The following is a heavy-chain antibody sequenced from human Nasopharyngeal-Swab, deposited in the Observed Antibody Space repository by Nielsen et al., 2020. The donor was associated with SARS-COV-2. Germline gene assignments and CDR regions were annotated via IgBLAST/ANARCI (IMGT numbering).Heavy chain of an antibody. CDR1: GFTFSSYA. CDR3: AKKRVTMVRGVQAPTDY. D-gene: IGHD3-10*01. J-gene: IGHJ4*02. CDR2: ISGSGGST. V-gene: IGHV3-23*01. Sequence: GESLKISCAASGFTFSSYAMSWVRQAPGKGLEWVSAISGSGGSTYYADSVKGRFTISRDNSKNTLYLQMNSLRAEDTAVYYCAKKRVTMVRGVQAPTDYWGQGTRVTVSS.